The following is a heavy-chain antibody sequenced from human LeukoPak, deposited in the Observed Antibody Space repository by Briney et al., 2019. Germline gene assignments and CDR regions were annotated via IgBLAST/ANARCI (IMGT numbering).Heavy chain of an antibody. V-gene: IGHV1-8*01. CDR3: ARSLVVRGVINRRGYYFDY. CDR2: MNPNSGNT. D-gene: IGHD3-10*01. CDR1: GYTFTSYD. Sequence: EASVKVSCKASGYTFTSYDINWVRQATGQGLEWMGWMNPNSGNTGYAQKFQGRVTMTRNTSISTAYMELSSLRSEDTAVYYCARSLVVRGVINRRGYYFDYWGQGTLVTVSS. J-gene: IGHJ4*02.